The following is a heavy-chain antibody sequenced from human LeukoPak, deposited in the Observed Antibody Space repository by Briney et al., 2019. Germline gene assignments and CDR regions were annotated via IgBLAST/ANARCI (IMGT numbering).Heavy chain of an antibody. V-gene: IGHV3-43D*04. D-gene: IGHD3-16*01. CDR1: GFTFDDYA. Sequence: GGSLRLSCAASGFTFDDYAMHWVRQAPGKGLEWVSLISWDGGSTYYADSVKGRFTTSRDNSKSSLYLQMNSLRAEDTALYYCAKDFTAEYVWGSYSYGYYGMDVWGKGTTVTVSS. J-gene: IGHJ6*04. CDR3: AKDFTAEYVWGSYSYGYYGMDV. CDR2: ISWDGGST.